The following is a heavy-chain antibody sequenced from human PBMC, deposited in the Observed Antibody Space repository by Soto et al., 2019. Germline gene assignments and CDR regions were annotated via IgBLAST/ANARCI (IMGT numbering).Heavy chain of an antibody. CDR3: ARHTGSGWYFPTGRWYFDY. CDR2: IYYSGST. Sequence: SETLSLTCTVSGGSISSYYWSWIRQPPGKGLEWIGYIYYSGSTNYNPSLKSRVTISVDTSKNQFSLKLSSVTAADTAVYYCARHTGSGWYFPTGRWYFDYWGQGTLVTVSS. J-gene: IGHJ4*02. CDR1: GGSISSYY. V-gene: IGHV4-59*08. D-gene: IGHD6-19*01.